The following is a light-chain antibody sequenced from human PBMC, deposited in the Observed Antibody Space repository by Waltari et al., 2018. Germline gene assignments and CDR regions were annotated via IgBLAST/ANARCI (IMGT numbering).Light chain of an antibody. Sequence: DVQMTQSPSSVSASVGDSVTITCRESQRISSWLGWYQQKPGKAPNLLIYAASSLQSGVPSRFSGSGSGTDFTLTISSLQPEDSGTFFCLQVYSFPLTFGGGTKVEIK. CDR1: QRISSW. CDR3: LQVYSFPLT. V-gene: IGKV1-12*01. J-gene: IGKJ4*01. CDR2: AAS.